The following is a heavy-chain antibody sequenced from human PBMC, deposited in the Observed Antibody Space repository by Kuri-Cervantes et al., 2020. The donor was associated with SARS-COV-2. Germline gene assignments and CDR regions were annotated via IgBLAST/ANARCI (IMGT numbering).Heavy chain of an antibody. CDR1: GFTFDDYA. CDR3: ARDLRMGKSLDY. D-gene: IGHD3-16*01. CDR2: ISWNSGSI. J-gene: IGHJ4*02. V-gene: IGHV3-9*01. Sequence: GGSLRLSCAASGFTFDDYAMHWVRQAPGKGLEWVSGISWNSGSIGYADSVKGRFTISRDNAKNSLYLQMNSLRGEDTAVYYCARDLRMGKSLDYWGQGTLVTVSS.